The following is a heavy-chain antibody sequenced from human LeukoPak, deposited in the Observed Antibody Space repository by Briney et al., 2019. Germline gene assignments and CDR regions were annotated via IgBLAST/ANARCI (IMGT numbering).Heavy chain of an antibody. V-gene: IGHV3-11*01. J-gene: IGHJ4*02. CDR2: ISRGGSNI. D-gene: IGHD3-10*01. Sequence: GGPVRLLCAPCEFLLSDYYMLGTRDAPEKAREGFSYISRGGSNISYADSVRSRFTISRDTPKNQLYLQMTGLSAEDTAVYYCARGMEGGYGSGTFFDRRGQRNMVTASS. CDR1: EFLLSDYY. CDR3: ARGMEGGYGSGTFFDR.